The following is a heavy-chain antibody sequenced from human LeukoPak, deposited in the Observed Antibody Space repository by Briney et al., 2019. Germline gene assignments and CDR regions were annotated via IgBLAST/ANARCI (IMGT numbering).Heavy chain of an antibody. Sequence: PSETLSLTCTVSGGSIGSSSYYWGWIRQPPGKGLEWIGSIYYSGSTYYNPSLKSRVTMSVDTSKNHFSVKLSSVTAADTAVYYCARESEFDATGYLYWGQGILVTVSS. CDR2: IYYSGST. V-gene: IGHV4-39*02. CDR1: GGSIGSSSYY. D-gene: IGHD3-9*01. J-gene: IGHJ4*02. CDR3: ARESEFDATGYLY.